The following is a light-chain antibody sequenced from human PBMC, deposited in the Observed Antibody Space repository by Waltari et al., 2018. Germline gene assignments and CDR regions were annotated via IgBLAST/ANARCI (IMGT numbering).Light chain of an antibody. Sequence: QSALTQPDPVSGSPGQSITISCTGTSSDVGGYKYVSSYQQYPGKAPKVIIYDAINRPSGVSNRFSGSKSGNSASLTISGLQAEDEADYYCGSFISSTTGIFGGGTRLTVL. CDR1: SSDVGGYKY. CDR2: DAI. CDR3: GSFISSTTGI. J-gene: IGLJ2*01. V-gene: IGLV2-14*03.